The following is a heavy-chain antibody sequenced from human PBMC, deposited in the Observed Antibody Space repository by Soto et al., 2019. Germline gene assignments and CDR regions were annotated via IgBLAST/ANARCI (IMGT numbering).Heavy chain of an antibody. CDR1: GGTFISYT. J-gene: IGHJ6*02. CDR2: IIPSVGVA. CDR3: ARVISYGHYYYGMEV. D-gene: IGHD3-16*01. Sequence: QVQLVQSGAEVKKPGSSVKVSCKAPGGTFISYTIDWVRQAPGQGLEWMGRIIPSVGVANYAQKFHGRVTITADKSTSTAYMELTSLRSEDTAVFYCARVISYGHYYYGMEVWGQGTTVSVSS. V-gene: IGHV1-69*02.